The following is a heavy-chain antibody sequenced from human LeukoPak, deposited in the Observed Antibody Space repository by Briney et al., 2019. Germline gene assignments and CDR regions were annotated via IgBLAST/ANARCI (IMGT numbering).Heavy chain of an antibody. Sequence: GGSLRLSCAASGFTFTNYNMNWVRQAPGKGLEWISYISGGSGTIYYADSVRGRFTVSRDNAKDSLWLQMDSLRVEDTAVYFCARPYGDWFDPGGPGTLVTVSS. D-gene: IGHD4-17*01. CDR2: ISGGSGTI. V-gene: IGHV3-48*01. CDR1: GFTFTNYN. CDR3: ARPYGDWFDP. J-gene: IGHJ5*02.